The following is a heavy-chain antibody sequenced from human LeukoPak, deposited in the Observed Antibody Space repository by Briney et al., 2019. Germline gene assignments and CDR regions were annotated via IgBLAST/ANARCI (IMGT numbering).Heavy chain of an antibody. D-gene: IGHD3-9*01. CDR2: ISTSGST. V-gene: IGHV4-4*07. Sequence: SETLSLTCTVSGGSISSYYRSWIRQPAGKGLEWIGHISTSGSTNYNPSLKSRVTMSVDASKNQLSLNVSSVTAADTAVYYCARDYYDLLTGYYRFDYWGQGTLVTVSS. CDR3: ARDYYDLLTGYYRFDY. CDR1: GGSISSYY. J-gene: IGHJ4*02.